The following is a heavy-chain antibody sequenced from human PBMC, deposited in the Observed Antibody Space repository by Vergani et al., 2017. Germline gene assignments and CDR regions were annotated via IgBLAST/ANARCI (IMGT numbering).Heavy chain of an antibody. CDR1: GFTFSSCA. J-gene: IGHJ6*02. CDR2: ISGSGGST. V-gene: IGHV3-23*01. D-gene: IGHD2-2*01. CDR3: AKDLGGYCSSTSCYYYYGMDV. Sequence: EVQLLESGGGLVQPGGSLRLSCAASGFTFSSCAMSWVRQAPGKGLEWFSAISGSGGSTYYADSVKGRFTISRDNSKNTLYLQMNSLRAEDTAVYYCAKDLGGYCSSTSCYYYYGMDVWGQGTTVTVSS.